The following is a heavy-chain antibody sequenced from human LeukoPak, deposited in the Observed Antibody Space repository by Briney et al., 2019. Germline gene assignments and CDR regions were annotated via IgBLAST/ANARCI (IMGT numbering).Heavy chain of an antibody. J-gene: IGHJ4*02. CDR3: ATARNFRFEY. CDR1: GLTFRTTW. D-gene: IGHD1-7*01. CDR2: MNGEGTAI. V-gene: IGHV3-74*01. Sequence: GGSLRLSCATSGLTFRTTWMHWVRQAPGKGLMWVSRMNGEGTAIDYADSVKGRFTVSRDYAKNTLFLQMNNLRTEDTALYFCATARNFRFEYWGQGSLVIVSA.